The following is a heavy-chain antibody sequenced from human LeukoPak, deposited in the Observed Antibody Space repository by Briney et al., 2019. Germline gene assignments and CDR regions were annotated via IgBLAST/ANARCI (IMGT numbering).Heavy chain of an antibody. CDR3: ASGEGGEFFDY. J-gene: IGHJ4*02. CDR2: IYYSGST. D-gene: IGHD3-10*01. CDR1: GGSISSYY. Sequence: SETLSLTCTVSGGSISSYYWSWIRQPPGKGLEWIGYIYYSGSTNYNPSLKSRVTISVDTSNNQFSLKLSSVTAADTAVYYCASGEGGEFFDYWGQGTLVTVSS. V-gene: IGHV4-59*01.